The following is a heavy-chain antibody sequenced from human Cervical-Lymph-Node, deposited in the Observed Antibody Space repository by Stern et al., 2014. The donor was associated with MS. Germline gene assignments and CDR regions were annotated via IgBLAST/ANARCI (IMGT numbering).Heavy chain of an antibody. CDR3: ARERLRDFNDYHFDS. V-gene: IGHV1-18*01. CDR1: GYTFTPPNYG. J-gene: IGHJ4*02. CDR2: ISSYNGNT. Sequence: QVQLLQPGPEVRQPGASVRVSCKASGYTFTPPNYGIAWVRDAPGRGLEWMGWISSYNGNTVYAQKLQDRVTMTTDTSTSTAYMELRSLRSDDTAFYYCARERLRDFNDYHFDSWGQGTLVTVSS. D-gene: IGHD4-11*01.